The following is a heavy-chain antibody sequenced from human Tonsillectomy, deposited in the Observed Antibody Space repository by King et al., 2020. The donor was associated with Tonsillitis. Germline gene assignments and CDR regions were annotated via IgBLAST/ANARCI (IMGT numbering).Heavy chain of an antibody. Sequence: DVQLVQSGGGLVKAGGSLRLSCAGSGFTFSRYSMNWVRQAPGKGLEWVSSISSSSTYIYYADSVKGRFTISRDNAKNSLYLQMNSLRVEDTAVYYCARDPSVTTTDAFDIWGQGTMVTVSS. D-gene: IGHD4-17*01. CDR2: ISSSSTYI. CDR3: ARDPSVTTTDAFDI. V-gene: IGHV3-21*01. J-gene: IGHJ3*02. CDR1: GFTFSRYS.